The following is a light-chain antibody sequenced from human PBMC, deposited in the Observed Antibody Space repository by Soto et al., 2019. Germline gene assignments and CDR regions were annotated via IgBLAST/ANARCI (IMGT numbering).Light chain of an antibody. CDR1: DPNIGSNT. CDR2: SDN. Sequence: QSVLTQPPSASGTPGQRVTISCFGSDPNIGSNTANLYQQLPGTAPTLLIYSDNQRPSRVPDRLSGSKTGSSASLAISGLQAEDEADYYCATWDYSLSAWVFGGGTKLTVL. J-gene: IGLJ3*02. V-gene: IGLV1-44*01. CDR3: ATWDYSLSAWV.